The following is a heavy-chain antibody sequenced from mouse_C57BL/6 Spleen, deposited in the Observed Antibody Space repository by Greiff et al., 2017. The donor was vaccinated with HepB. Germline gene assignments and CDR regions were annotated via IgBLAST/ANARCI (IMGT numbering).Heavy chain of an antibody. D-gene: IGHD3-3*01. CDR1: GYTFTSYG. CDR3: ARKGPHWYFDV. J-gene: IGHJ1*03. Sequence: VHLVESGAELARPGASVKLSCKASGYTFTSYGISWVKQRTGQGLEWIGEIYPRSGNTYYNEKFKGKATLTADKSSSTAYMELRSLTSEDSAVYFCARKGPHWYFDVWGTGTTVTVSS. CDR2: IYPRSGNT. V-gene: IGHV1-81*01.